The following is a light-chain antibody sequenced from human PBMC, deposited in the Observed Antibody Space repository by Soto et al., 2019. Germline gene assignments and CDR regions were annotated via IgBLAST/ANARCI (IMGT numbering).Light chain of an antibody. J-gene: IGKJ1*01. Sequence: EIVLTQSPGTLSLSPGERATLSCRASQSVSSSYLAWYQQKPGQAPRLLIYGASSRATGIPDRFSGSGSETDFTLTISRLEPDDFAVYYCQQYGSSRWTFGQGTKVEIK. CDR3: QQYGSSRWT. V-gene: IGKV3-20*01. CDR2: GAS. CDR1: QSVSSSY.